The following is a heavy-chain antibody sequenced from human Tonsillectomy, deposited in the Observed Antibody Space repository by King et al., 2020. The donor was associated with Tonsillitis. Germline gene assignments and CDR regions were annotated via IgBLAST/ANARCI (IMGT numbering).Heavy chain of an antibody. J-gene: IGHJ4*02. CDR1: GFTFNTYG. D-gene: IGHD6-19*01. Sequence: VQLVESGGGVVQPGRSLRLSCAASGFTFNTYGMHWVRQAPGKGLEWVAVISYDGSNKYYADSVKGRFTISRDNSKSTLYLQMNSLRAEDTADYYCATPRSDSSGWRYFDYWGQGTLVTVSS. CDR2: ISYDGSNK. V-gene: IGHV3-33*05. CDR3: ATPRSDSSGWRYFDY.